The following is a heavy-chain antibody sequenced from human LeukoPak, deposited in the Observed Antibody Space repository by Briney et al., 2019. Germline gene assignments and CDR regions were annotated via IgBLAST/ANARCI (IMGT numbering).Heavy chain of an antibody. J-gene: IGHJ4*02. D-gene: IGHD1-7*01. V-gene: IGHV6-1*01. CDR2: TYYRSKWYN. CDR1: GDSVSSNSAA. Sequence: SQSLSLTCAIFGDSVSSNSAAWNWIRQSPSRGLEWLGRTYYRSKWYNDYAVSMKGRISISPDTSKNQLSLQMSSVTPEDTAVYYCAREGHNWNYDCFDSWGQGILVTVSS. CDR3: AREGHNWNYDCFDS.